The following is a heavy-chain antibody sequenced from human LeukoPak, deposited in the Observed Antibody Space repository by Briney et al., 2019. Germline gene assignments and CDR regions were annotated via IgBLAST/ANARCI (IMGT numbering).Heavy chain of an antibody. Sequence: GGSLRLSCAASGFTFSSYSMNWVRQAPGKGLEWVSSISSSSSYIYYADSVKGRFTISRDNAKNSLYLQMNSLRAEDTAVYYCAGEGVLLFSSSVDYWGQGTLVTVSS. CDR1: GFTFSSYS. J-gene: IGHJ4*02. V-gene: IGHV3-21*01. CDR2: ISSSSSYI. D-gene: IGHD6-6*01. CDR3: AGEGVLLFSSSVDY.